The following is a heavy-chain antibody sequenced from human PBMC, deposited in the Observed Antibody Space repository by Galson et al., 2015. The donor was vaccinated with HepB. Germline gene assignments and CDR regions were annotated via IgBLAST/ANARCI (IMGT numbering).Heavy chain of an antibody. CDR2: IDPSDSYT. J-gene: IGHJ6*03. CDR3: ARPNHYCSSTSCYTDYYYYYYMDV. CDR1: GYSFTSYW. D-gene: IGHD2-2*02. V-gene: IGHV5-10-1*01. Sequence: QSGAEVKKPGESLRISCKGSGYSFTSYWISWVRQMPGKGLEWMGRIDPSDSYTNYSPSFQGHVTISADKSISTAYLQWSSLKASDTAMYYCARPNHYCSSTSCYTDYYYYYYMDVWGKGTTVTVSS.